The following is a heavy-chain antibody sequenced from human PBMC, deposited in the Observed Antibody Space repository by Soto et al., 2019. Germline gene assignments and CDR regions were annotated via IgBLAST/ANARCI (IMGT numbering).Heavy chain of an antibody. Sequence: ASVKVSCKASGYTFTSYGMHWVRQAPGQRLEWMGWINAGNGKTKYSQKFQGRVTITRDTSANTAYMGLSSLRSEDTAVYYCARKHYDILTGSSPNPFDYRGQGTLVTVSS. CDR1: GYTFTSYG. D-gene: IGHD3-9*01. CDR2: INAGNGKT. J-gene: IGHJ4*02. CDR3: ARKHYDILTGSSPNPFDY. V-gene: IGHV1-3*01.